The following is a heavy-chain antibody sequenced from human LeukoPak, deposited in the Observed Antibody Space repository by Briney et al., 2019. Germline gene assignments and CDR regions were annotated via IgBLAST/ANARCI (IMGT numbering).Heavy chain of an antibody. CDR3: AKLPGAIVVVVAGFSFDY. Sequence: PGGSLRLSCAASGFTFSSYAMSWVRQAPGKGLEWVSAISGSGGSTYYADSVKGRFTISRDNSKNTLYLQKDSLRAQDTPVYYCAKLPGAIVVVVAGFSFDYWGKGTLVTVPS. V-gene: IGHV3-23*01. CDR2: ISGSGGST. D-gene: IGHD2-15*01. CDR1: GFTFSSYA. J-gene: IGHJ4*02.